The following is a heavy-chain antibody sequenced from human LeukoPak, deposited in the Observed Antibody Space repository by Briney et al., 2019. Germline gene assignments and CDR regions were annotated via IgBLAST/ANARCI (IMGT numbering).Heavy chain of an antibody. J-gene: IGHJ4*02. V-gene: IGHV5-51*03. CDR1: GYTFTTYW. CDR3: ARGGHENFDD. CDR2: IYPTDSET. D-gene: IGHD1-26*01. Sequence: PGQSLTLSWTGSGYTFTTYWVARVRHLPGKGLEWMGSIYPTDSETTYSPSFQGHVTNSVDKSIGIAYLQWTSLKTSDTAVYYCARGGHENFDDWGQGTLVTASS.